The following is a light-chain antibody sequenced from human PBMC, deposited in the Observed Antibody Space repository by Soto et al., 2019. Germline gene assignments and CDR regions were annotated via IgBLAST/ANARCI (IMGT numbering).Light chain of an antibody. CDR3: MQALQTPCT. CDR1: QSLLHSNGYNY. J-gene: IGKJ2*02. Sequence: DIVMTQSPLSLPVTPGEPASISCRSSQSLLHSNGYNYLDWYLQKPGQSPQLLIYLGSNRASGVPDRFSGSGSGTDFTLKISRVGAEDVGVYYCMQALQTPCTFGQGTKLEIK. CDR2: LGS. V-gene: IGKV2-28*01.